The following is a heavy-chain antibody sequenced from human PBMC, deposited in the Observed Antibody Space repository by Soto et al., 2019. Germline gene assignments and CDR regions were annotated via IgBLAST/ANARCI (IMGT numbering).Heavy chain of an antibody. V-gene: IGHV4-4*02. D-gene: IGHD2-21*02. Sequence: ASETLSLTCGVSGGTVASSHWWSWVRQSPGRGLEWIGNVYHTGDTNFNPSPQSRVTFSVDKSNNQFSLRLTSVTAADTAVYFCAREIVTAGGNNYFDPWGPGTLVTVSS. CDR1: GGTVASSHW. J-gene: IGHJ5*02. CDR3: AREIVTAGGNNYFDP. CDR2: VYHTGDT.